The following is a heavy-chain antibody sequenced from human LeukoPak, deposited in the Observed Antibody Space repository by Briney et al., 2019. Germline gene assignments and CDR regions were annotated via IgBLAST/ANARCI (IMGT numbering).Heavy chain of an antibody. CDR1: GCTFTGYY. V-gene: IGHV1-18*04. Sequence: ASVTVSCKASGCTFTGYYIHWVRQAPGQGLEWMGWISAYNGNTNYAQKLQGRVTMTTDTSTSTAYMELRSLRSDDTAVYYCARDSITMVRGVHKSWFDPWGQGTLVTVSS. CDR2: ISAYNGNT. J-gene: IGHJ5*02. D-gene: IGHD3-10*01. CDR3: ARDSITMVRGVHKSWFDP.